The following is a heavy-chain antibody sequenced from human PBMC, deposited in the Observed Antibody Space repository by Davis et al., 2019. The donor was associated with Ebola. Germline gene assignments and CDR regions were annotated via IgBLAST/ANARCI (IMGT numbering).Heavy chain of an antibody. CDR3: ARARSSGWFTY. Sequence: ASVKVSCKASGYTFTSYYMHWVRQAPGQGLEWMGLIHPSGGSTTYARNFQGRVSMPRDTSTATAFMELTGLTPDDTAVYYCARARSSGWFTYWGQGTQVTVSS. J-gene: IGHJ4*02. D-gene: IGHD6-19*01. CDR2: IHPSGGST. CDR1: GYTFTSYY. V-gene: IGHV1-46*01.